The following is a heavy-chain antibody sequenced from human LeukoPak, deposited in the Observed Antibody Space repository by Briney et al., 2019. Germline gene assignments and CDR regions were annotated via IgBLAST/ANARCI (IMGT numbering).Heavy chain of an antibody. Sequence: PGGSLRLSCAASGFTFSDYYMTWIRQAPGKGLEWVSYISSSGSAIYYADSVKGRFTVSRDNAKNSLYLQMNTLRPEDTAVYYCARGLRGPTKRGRRDDYNYYFDSWGQGTLVSVSS. CDR1: GFTFSDYY. CDR2: ISSSGSAI. J-gene: IGHJ4*02. D-gene: IGHD5-24*01. V-gene: IGHV3-11*01. CDR3: ARGLRGPTKRGRRDDYNYYFDS.